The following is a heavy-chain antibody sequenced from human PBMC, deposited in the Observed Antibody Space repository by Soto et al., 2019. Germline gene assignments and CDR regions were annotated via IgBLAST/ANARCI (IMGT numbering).Heavy chain of an antibody. CDR1: GYTFTGYY. CDR3: ARDGGGYCSGGSCSLIDY. J-gene: IGHJ4*02. Sequence: ASVKVSCKASGYTFTGYYMHWVRQAPGQGLEWMGWINPNSGGTNYAQKFQGWVTMTRDTSISTAYMELSRLRSDDTAVYYCARDGGGYCSGGSCSLIDYWGQGTLVTVSS. V-gene: IGHV1-2*04. D-gene: IGHD2-15*01. CDR2: INPNSGGT.